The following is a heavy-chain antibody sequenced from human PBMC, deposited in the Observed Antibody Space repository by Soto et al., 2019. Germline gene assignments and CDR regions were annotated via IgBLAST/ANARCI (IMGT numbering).Heavy chain of an antibody. CDR1: GGTFSSYT. V-gene: IGHV1-69*02. J-gene: IGHJ1*01. D-gene: IGHD6-19*01. Sequence: AASVKVSCKASGGTFSSYTISWVRQAPGQGLEWMGRIIPILGIANYAQKFQGRVTITADKSTSTAYMELSSLRSEDTAVYYCARGAPYSSGWFGAEYFQHWGQGTLVTVSS. CDR3: ARGAPYSSGWFGAEYFQH. CDR2: IIPILGIA.